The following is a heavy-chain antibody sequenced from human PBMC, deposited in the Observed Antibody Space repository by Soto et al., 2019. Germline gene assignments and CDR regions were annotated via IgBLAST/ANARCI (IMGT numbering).Heavy chain of an antibody. CDR2: ISYDGSNK. D-gene: IGHD6-19*01. CDR3: ARESMYGSGWNPDY. Sequence: QVQLVESGGGVVQPGRSLRLSCAASGFTFSSYAMHWVRQAPGKGLEWVAVISYDGSNKYYADSVKGRFTISRDNSKNTLYLQMNSLRAEDTAVYYCARESMYGSGWNPDYWGQGTLVTVSS. V-gene: IGHV3-30-3*01. J-gene: IGHJ4*02. CDR1: GFTFSSYA.